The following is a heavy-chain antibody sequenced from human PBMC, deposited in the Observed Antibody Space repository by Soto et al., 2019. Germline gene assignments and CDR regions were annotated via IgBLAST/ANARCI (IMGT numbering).Heavy chain of an antibody. CDR1: GFTFRDHG. CDR2: IRSNRFGATS. Sequence: EVQMVESGGGLVQPGRSLRLSCTGSGFTFRDHGLNWVRQAPGKGLEWLGFIRSNRFGATSEVDASVKGRFYISRDDSNNVAYIQLNNLQSEDTSVYYCGRSPRHCSGGGCYSIDFGGRGPLVTVSS. J-gene: IGHJ4*02. V-gene: IGHV3-49*04. CDR3: GRSPRHCSGGGCYSIDF. D-gene: IGHD2-15*01.